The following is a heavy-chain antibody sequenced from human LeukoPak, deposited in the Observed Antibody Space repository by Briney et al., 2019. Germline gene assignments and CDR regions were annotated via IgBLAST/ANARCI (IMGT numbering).Heavy chain of an antibody. J-gene: IGHJ4*02. CDR1: GFTFSSYW. D-gene: IGHD3-10*01. CDR3: AKDFRLSRGYFDY. V-gene: IGHV3-7*01. Sequence: SGGSLRLSCAASGFTFSSYWMTWVRQAPGKGLEWVASINQDQNEIHYVDSVRGRFTISRDNSKNTLYLQMNSLRAEDTAVYYCAKDFRLSRGYFDYWGQGTLVTVSS. CDR2: INQDQNEI.